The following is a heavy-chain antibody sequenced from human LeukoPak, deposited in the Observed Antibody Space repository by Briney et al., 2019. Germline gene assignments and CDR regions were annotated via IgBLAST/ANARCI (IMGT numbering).Heavy chain of an antibody. CDR1: GFTFSTYA. CDR2: VSAGGDKT. Sequence: GGSLRLSCAASGFTFSTYAMNWVRQAPGKGLEWVSGVSAGGDKTYYADSVKGRFTISRDISKNTLYLQLSSLRAEDTAVYYCAKGSRSTWSYYFDYWGRGTLVTVSS. D-gene: IGHD6-13*01. J-gene: IGHJ4*02. CDR3: AKGSRSTWSYYFDY. V-gene: IGHV3-23*01.